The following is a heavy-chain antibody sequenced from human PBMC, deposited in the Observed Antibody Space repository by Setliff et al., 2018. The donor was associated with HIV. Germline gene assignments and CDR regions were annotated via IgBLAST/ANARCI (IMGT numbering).Heavy chain of an antibody. CDR2: INHSGKT. J-gene: IGHJ4*02. CDR3: VTSSSWSSRLNF. V-gene: IGHV4-34*01. CDR1: GGSLSGHS. D-gene: IGHD2-2*01. Sequence: LSLTCAVYGGSLSGHSLTWIRQPPGEGLEWIGEINHSGKTNYNPSLKSRVTISVDTSKNQFSLKVTSVTAADTAVYYCVTSSSWSSRLNFWGPGMLVTVSS.